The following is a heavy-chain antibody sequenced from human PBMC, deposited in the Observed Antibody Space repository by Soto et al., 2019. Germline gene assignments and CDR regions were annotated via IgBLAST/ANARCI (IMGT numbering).Heavy chain of an antibody. CDR2: ISAYNGNT. J-gene: IGHJ3*02. D-gene: IGHD2-15*01. Sequence: GGPVKVSRKASGYTLSSYCFSWVRQGPGQRLEWMGWISAYNGNTNYAQKLQGRVTMTTDTSTSTAYMELRSLRSEDTAVYYCARRMDIVVVVAADVAFDIWGQGTMVTVSS. CDR1: GYTLSSYC. V-gene: IGHV1-18*01. CDR3: ARRMDIVVVVAADVAFDI.